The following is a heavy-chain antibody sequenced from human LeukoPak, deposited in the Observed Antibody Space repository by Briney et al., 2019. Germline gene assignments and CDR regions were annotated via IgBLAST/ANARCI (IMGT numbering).Heavy chain of an antibody. CDR3: ARVGSFGVVNKGPFGY. Sequence: PSETLSLTCAVYGGSFSVYYWSWIRQPPGKGLEWIGEINHSGSTNYNPSLKSRVTISVDTSKNQFSLKLSSVTAADTAVYYCARVGSFGVVNKGPFGYWGQGTLVTLSS. D-gene: IGHD3-3*01. V-gene: IGHV4-34*01. CDR2: INHSGST. J-gene: IGHJ4*02. CDR1: GGSFSVYY.